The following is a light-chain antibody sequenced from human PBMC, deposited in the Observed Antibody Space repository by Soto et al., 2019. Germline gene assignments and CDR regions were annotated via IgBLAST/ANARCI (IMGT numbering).Light chain of an antibody. J-gene: IGLJ2*01. CDR1: SSDVGGYNY. Sequence: QSVLTQPPSASGSPGQSVTISCTGTSSDVGGYNYVSWYQQHPGKAPKVMIYEVSKRPSGVPDRFSGSKSGNTASLTVSGLQAEDEDDYYCSSYAGSNVVFGGGTKLPVL. V-gene: IGLV2-8*01. CDR2: EVS. CDR3: SSYAGSNVV.